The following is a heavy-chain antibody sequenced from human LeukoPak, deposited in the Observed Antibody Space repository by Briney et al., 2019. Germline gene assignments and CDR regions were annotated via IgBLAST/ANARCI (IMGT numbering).Heavy chain of an antibody. CDR3: ANRVAQHDS. CDR1: EFTFSNYD. D-gene: IGHD3-3*01. CDR2: IRFDGSHK. V-gene: IGHV3-30*02. J-gene: IGHJ5*02. Sequence: GGSLRLSCAAFEFTFSNYDMHWVRQAPGKGLEWVSLIRFDGSHKYYADSVKGRFTISRSNSKNTLYLQVDSLRVEDTGIYYCANRVAQHDSWGQGTLVTVSS.